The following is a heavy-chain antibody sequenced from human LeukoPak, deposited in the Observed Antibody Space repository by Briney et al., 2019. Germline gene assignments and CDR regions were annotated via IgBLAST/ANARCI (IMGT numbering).Heavy chain of an antibody. D-gene: IGHD2-8*01. Sequence: GGPLRLSCAASGFTFSSYAMSWVRQAPGKGLEWVSAISGSGGSTYYADSVKDRFTISRDNSKNTLYLQMNSLRAEDTAVYYCAKDASGVSGEYFQHWGQGTLVTVS. CDR1: GFTFSSYA. CDR2: ISGSGGST. CDR3: AKDASGVSGEYFQH. J-gene: IGHJ1*01. V-gene: IGHV3-23*01.